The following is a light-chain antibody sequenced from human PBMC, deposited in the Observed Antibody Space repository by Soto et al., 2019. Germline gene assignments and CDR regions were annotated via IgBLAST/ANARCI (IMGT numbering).Light chain of an antibody. CDR1: SSDVGAYNH. J-gene: IGLJ1*01. CDR3: CSYVGSYTYV. Sequence: SALTQPRSVSGSPGQSVTISCTGTSSDVGAYNHVSWFQQHPGKAPKLMIYDVTKRPSGVPDRFSGFKSGNTASLTISGLQAEDEADYYCCSYVGSYTYVFGTGTKLTVL. CDR2: DVT. V-gene: IGLV2-11*01.